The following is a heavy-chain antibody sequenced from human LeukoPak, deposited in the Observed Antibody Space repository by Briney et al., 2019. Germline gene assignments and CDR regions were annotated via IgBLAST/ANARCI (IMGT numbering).Heavy chain of an antibody. CDR3: AKDQRQWAEYFQH. Sequence: GGSLRLSCAASGFTFSSYAMSWVRQAPGKGMEWVSAISGSGGSTYYADSVKGRFTIYRDNSKNTLYLQMNSLRAEDTAVYYCAKDQRQWAEYFQHWGQGTLVTVSS. D-gene: IGHD6-19*01. CDR1: GFTFSSYA. CDR2: ISGSGGST. V-gene: IGHV3-23*01. J-gene: IGHJ1*01.